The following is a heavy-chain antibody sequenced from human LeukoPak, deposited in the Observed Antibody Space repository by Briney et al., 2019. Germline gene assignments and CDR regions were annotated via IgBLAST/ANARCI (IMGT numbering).Heavy chain of an antibody. CDR1: GGSMNINNYY. CDR2: IYYTGTT. Sequence: SETLSLTCTVSGGSMNINNYYWAWIRQSPGKGLEWLGSIYYTGTTYYNPSLDHRVTISVDTSKNQFSLKLSSVTAADTAVYYCARLAAGSGEGDYMDVWGKGTTVTISS. J-gene: IGHJ6*03. V-gene: IGHV4-39*01. CDR3: ARLAAGSGEGDYMDV. D-gene: IGHD6-19*01.